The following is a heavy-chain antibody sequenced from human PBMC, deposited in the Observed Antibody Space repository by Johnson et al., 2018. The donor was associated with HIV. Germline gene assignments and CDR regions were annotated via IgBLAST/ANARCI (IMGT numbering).Heavy chain of an antibody. CDR2: ISYDGTNK. CDR3: ARGWVGSTVTTSAGAFDI. V-gene: IGHV3-30-3*01. CDR1: GFTFSTYW. Sequence: QVQLVESGGGLVQPGGSLRLSCAASGFTFSTYWMNWVRQAPGKGLEWVAVISYDGTNKNYADSVKGRFTISRDNSKSKLYLQMNSLRAEDTAVYFCARGWVGSTVTTSAGAFDIWGQGTMVTVSS. D-gene: IGHD4-17*01. J-gene: IGHJ3*02.